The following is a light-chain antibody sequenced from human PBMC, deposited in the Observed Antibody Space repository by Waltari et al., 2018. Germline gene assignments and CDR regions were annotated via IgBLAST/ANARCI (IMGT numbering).Light chain of an antibody. CDR3: SSYTTTNTLL. CDR2: AVS. Sequence: QSALTQPSSMSGYPGQSITISCTGTSSDIGAYNYVPWYQQHPGKAPEVIIYAVSNRPSGVSDRFAGSKSGYTASLTISGLQAEDEADYYCSSYTTTNTLLFGGGTKLTVL. V-gene: IGLV2-14*01. CDR1: SSDIGAYNY. J-gene: IGLJ3*02.